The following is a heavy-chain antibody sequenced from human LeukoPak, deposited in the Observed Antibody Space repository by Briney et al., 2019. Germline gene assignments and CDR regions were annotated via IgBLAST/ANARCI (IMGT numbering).Heavy chain of an antibody. Sequence: SETLSLTCTVSGGSISGSSYYWGWIRQPPGKGLEWIGSIYYSGSTYYNPSLKSRVTISVDTSKNQFSLKLSSVTAADTAVYYRARAYYDSSGYYYHDAFDIWGQGTMVTVSS. CDR2: IYYSGST. J-gene: IGHJ3*02. CDR3: ARAYYDSSGYYYHDAFDI. CDR1: GGSISGSSYY. D-gene: IGHD3-22*01. V-gene: IGHV4-39*01.